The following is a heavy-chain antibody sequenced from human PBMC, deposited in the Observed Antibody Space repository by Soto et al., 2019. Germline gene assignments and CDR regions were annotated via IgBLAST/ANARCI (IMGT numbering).Heavy chain of an antibody. V-gene: IGHV5-51*01. CDR2: IYPGDSDT. CDR1: GYSFTSYW. D-gene: IGHD3-10*01. J-gene: IGHJ4*02. Sequence: GESLKISCKGSGYSFTSYWIGWVRQMPGKGLEWMGIIYPGDSDTRYSPSFQGPVTISADKSISTAYLQWSSLKASDTAMYYCARHVHYGSGSYEDDYWGQGTLVTVSS. CDR3: ARHVHYGSGSYEDDY.